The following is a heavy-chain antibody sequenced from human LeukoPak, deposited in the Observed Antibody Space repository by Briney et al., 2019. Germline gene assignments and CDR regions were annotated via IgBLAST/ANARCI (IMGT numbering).Heavy chain of an antibody. V-gene: IGHV1-8*01. CDR1: GYTFTSYG. CDR2: MNPNSGNT. J-gene: IGHJ4*02. D-gene: IGHD3-10*01. CDR3: ARGRGYYGSGSYHD. Sequence: ASVKVSCKASGYTFTSYGINWVRQATGQGLEWMGWMNPNSGNTGYAQKFQGRVTMTRNTSISTAYMELSSLRSEDTAVYYCARGRGYYGSGSYHDWGQGTLVTVSS.